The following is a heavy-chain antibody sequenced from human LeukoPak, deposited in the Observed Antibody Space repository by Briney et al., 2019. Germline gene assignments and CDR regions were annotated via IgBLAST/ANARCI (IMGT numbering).Heavy chain of an antibody. CDR3: ARDRAAADLDY. CDR2: IWYDGSNK. Sequence: WRSLRLSCAASGFTFSSYGMHWVRQAPGKGLEWVAVIWYDGSNKFYADSVKGRFTISRDNSKNTLYLQMNSLRAEDTAVYYCARDRAAADLDYWGQGTLVTVSS. J-gene: IGHJ4*02. V-gene: IGHV3-33*01. D-gene: IGHD6-13*01. CDR1: GFTFSSYG.